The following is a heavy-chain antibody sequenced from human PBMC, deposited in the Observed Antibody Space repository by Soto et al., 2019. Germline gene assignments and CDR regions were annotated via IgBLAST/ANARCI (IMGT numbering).Heavy chain of an antibody. CDR3: ARDGGAY. V-gene: IGHV3-30-3*01. CDR1: GFTFSSYA. CDR2: MSYDGSNK. D-gene: IGHD3-16*01. J-gene: IGHJ4*02. Sequence: QVQLVESGGGVVQPGRSLRLSCAASGFTFSSYAMHWVRRVPGKGLEWMAVMSYDGSNKYYADSVKGRFTISRDNSKNTLYLQMNSLRPEDTALYYCARDGGAYWGQGTLVIVSS.